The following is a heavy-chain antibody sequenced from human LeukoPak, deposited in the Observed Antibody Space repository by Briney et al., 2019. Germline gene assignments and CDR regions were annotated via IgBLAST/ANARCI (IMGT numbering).Heavy chain of an antibody. Sequence: SETLSLTCAVYGGSFSGYYWSWIRQPPGKGLEWIGEINHSGSTNYNPSLKSRVTISVDTSKNQSSLKLSSVTAADTAVYYCARGRQRGRYYYGSGSPYGMDVWGQGTTVTVSS. CDR2: INHSGST. CDR3: ARGRQRGRYYYGSGSPYGMDV. J-gene: IGHJ6*02. D-gene: IGHD3-10*01. V-gene: IGHV4-34*01. CDR1: GGSFSGYY.